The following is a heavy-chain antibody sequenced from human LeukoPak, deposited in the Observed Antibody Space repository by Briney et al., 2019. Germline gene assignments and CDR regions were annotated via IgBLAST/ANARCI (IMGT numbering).Heavy chain of an antibody. Sequence: ASVKVSCKASGYTFTGYYMHWVRQAPGQGLEWMGWINPNSGGTNYAQKFQGRVTMTRDTSISTAYMELSRLRSDDTAVYYCARSSSWYKKCFDYWGQGTLVTVSS. CDR3: ARSSSWYKKCFDY. D-gene: IGHD6-13*01. CDR1: GYTFTGYY. V-gene: IGHV1-2*02. CDR2: INPNSGGT. J-gene: IGHJ4*02.